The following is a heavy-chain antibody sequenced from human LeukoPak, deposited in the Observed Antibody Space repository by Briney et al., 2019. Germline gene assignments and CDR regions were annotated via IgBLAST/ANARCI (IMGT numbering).Heavy chain of an antibody. J-gene: IGHJ4*02. D-gene: IGHD6-19*01. V-gene: IGHV3-30*18. CDR2: ISYDGSNK. CDR1: GFTFSSYA. Sequence: GGSLRLSCAASGFTFSSYAMSWVRQAPGKGLEWVAVISYDGSNKYYADSVKGRFTISRDNSKNTLYLQMNSLRAEDTAVYYCAKVGDSSGWYPDYWGQGTLVTVSS. CDR3: AKVGDSSGWYPDY.